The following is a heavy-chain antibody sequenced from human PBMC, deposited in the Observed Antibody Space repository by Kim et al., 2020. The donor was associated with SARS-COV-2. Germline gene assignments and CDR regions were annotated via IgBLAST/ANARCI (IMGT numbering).Heavy chain of an antibody. Sequence: SVKGRFTHSRDNSKNTVYLQKNSLRAEDTAVYYCARDRDGYSYGSSGMDVWGQGTTVTVSS. J-gene: IGHJ6*02. CDR3: ARDRDGYSYGSSGMDV. D-gene: IGHD5-18*01. V-gene: IGHV3-30*07.